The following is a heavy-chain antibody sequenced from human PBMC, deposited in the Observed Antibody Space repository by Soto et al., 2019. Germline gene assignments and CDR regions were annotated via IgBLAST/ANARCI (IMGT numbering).Heavy chain of an antibody. CDR2: ITETGGDT. Sequence: GGSLRLSCAASGFTFSNFVMRWVRQTPGKGLEWVSTITETGGDTYYTDSVKGRFTVSRDNSKNTLYLQMTSLRAEDTALYYCTKASSDRHHMDVWGQGTTVTVSS. J-gene: IGHJ6*02. CDR1: GFTFSNFV. V-gene: IGHV3-23*01. CDR3: TKASSDRHHMDV.